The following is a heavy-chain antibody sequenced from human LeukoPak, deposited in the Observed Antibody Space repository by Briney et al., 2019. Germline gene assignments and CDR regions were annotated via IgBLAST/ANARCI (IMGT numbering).Heavy chain of an antibody. J-gene: IGHJ3*02. Sequence: GGSLRLSCAASGFTFSSYAMSWVRQAPGKGLEWVSAISGSGGSTYYADSVKGRFTISRDNSKNTLYLQMNSLRAEDMAVYYCAKDLSAGYYDSSGDYGAADAFDIWGQGTMVTVSS. D-gene: IGHD3-22*01. CDR2: ISGSGGST. V-gene: IGHV3-23*01. CDR3: AKDLSAGYYDSSGDYGAADAFDI. CDR1: GFTFSSYA.